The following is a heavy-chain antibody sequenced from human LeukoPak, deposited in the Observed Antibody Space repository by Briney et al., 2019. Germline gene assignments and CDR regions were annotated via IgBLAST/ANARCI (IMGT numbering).Heavy chain of an antibody. Sequence: GRSLRLSCAASGFTFSTYGMHWVRQAPGKGLEWVAVISYDGSNKYYADSVKGRFTISRDNSKNTLYLQMNSLRPEDTAVYYCAKGRTELVKGWFAPGGQGTLVIVSS. CDR3: AKGRTELVKGWFAP. CDR1: GFTFSTYG. J-gene: IGHJ5*02. D-gene: IGHD2-21*01. V-gene: IGHV3-30*18. CDR2: ISYDGSNK.